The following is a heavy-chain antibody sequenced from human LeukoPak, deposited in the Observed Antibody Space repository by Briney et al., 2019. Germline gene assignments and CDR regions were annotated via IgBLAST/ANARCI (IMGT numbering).Heavy chain of an antibody. CDR1: GYTFTSYG. CDR2: ISAYNGNT. Sequence: ASVKVSCKASGYTFTSYGISWVRQAPGQGLEWIGWISAYNGNTNYAQKLQGRVTMTTDTSTSTAYMELRSLRSDDTAVYYCARDPDLDCSGGSCYYNWFDPWGQGTLVTVSS. D-gene: IGHD2-15*01. V-gene: IGHV1-18*01. J-gene: IGHJ5*02. CDR3: ARDPDLDCSGGSCYYNWFDP.